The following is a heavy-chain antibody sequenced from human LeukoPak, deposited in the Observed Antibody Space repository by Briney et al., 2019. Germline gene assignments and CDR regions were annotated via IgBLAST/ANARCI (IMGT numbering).Heavy chain of an antibody. D-gene: IGHD6-13*01. J-gene: IGHJ4*02. CDR3: ARDRFEQQVDY. Sequence: PGGSLRLSCAASGFTFSSYAMSWVRQAPGKGLEWVSAISGSGGSTYYADSVRGRFTISRDNAKNSLYLQMNSLRAEDTAVYYCARDRFEQQVDYWGQGTLVTVSS. CDR1: GFTFSSYA. V-gene: IGHV3-23*01. CDR2: ISGSGGST.